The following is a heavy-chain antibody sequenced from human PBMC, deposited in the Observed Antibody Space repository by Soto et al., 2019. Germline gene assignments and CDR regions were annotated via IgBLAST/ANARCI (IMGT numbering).Heavy chain of an antibody. D-gene: IGHD4-4*01. Sequence: QVHLVESGGGVVQPGRSLRLSCAASEVNFGGDVMHWVRQAPGKGLEWVAVISSDGTTKYYSDSVKGRFIVSRDNSDKTLSLQMNTLRPGDTAVSYWARGLAAYSLLKSHGMAVWGQGTTVTFSS. CDR2: ISSDGTTK. CDR3: ARGLAAYSLLKSHGMAV. V-gene: IGHV3-30*03. CDR1: EVNFGGDV. J-gene: IGHJ6*02.